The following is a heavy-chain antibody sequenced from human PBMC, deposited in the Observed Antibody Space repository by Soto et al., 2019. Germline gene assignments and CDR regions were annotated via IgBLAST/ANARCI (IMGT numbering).Heavy chain of an antibody. CDR2: INPTSSHI. Sequence: EVQLVESGGGLVMPGGSLRLSCAASGFTFSAYHMNWVRQAPGKGLEWVSSINPTSSHIYYADSVRGRFTISRDDSKNSVSLPMNSLRTEDAALYYCARGYCGGGGCYLRRDAFDVWGQGTIVTVSS. J-gene: IGHJ3*01. CDR1: GFTFSAYH. D-gene: IGHD2-15*01. CDR3: ARGYCGGGGCYLRRDAFDV. V-gene: IGHV3-21*01.